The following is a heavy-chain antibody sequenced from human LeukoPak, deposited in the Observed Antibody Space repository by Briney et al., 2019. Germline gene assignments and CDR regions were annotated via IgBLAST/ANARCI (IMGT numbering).Heavy chain of an antibody. CDR2: IYHSGST. CDR3: ARNAGNSDVDY. CDR1: GGSITSSNW. V-gene: IGHV4-4*02. J-gene: IGHJ4*02. D-gene: IGHD4-23*01. Sequence: SETLSLTCAVSGGSITSSNWWTWVRQPPGKGLEWIGEIYHSGSTNYNPSLKSRVTISVDKSNNQFSLRLNSVTAADTVVYYCARNAGNSDVDYWGQGTLVTVSS.